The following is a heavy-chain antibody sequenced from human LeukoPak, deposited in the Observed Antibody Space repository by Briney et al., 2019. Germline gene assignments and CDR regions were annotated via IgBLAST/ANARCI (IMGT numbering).Heavy chain of an antibody. CDR1: GYSFTSYW. V-gene: IGHV5-51*01. CDR2: IYPGDSDT. Sequence: GESLKISCKGSGYSFTSYWIGWVRQMPGKGLEWMGIIYPGDSDTRYSPSFQGQVTISADKSISTAYLQWSSLKASDTAMYYCARAPYCSSTSCYKGGGSYYYYYGMDVWGQGTTVTVSS. CDR3: ARAPYCSSTSCYKGGGSYYYYYGMDV. J-gene: IGHJ6*02. D-gene: IGHD2-2*02.